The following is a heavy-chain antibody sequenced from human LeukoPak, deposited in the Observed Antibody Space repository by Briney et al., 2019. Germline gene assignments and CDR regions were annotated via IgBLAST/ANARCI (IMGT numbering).Heavy chain of an antibody. J-gene: IGHJ4*02. CDR3: ARGDADEGKQQLVRPSYFDY. CDR2: IYYSGST. V-gene: IGHV4-39*07. Sequence: SETLSLTCTVSGGSISSSSYYWGWIRQPPGKGLEWIGSIYYSGSTYYNPSLKSRVTISVDTSKNQFSLKLSSVTAADTAVYYCARGDADEGKQQLVRPSYFDYWGQGTLVTVSS. CDR1: GGSISSSSYY. D-gene: IGHD6-13*01.